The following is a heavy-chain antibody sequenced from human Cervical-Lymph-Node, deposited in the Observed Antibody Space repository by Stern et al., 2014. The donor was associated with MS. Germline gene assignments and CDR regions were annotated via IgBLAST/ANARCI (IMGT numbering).Heavy chain of an antibody. D-gene: IGHD6-6*01. CDR3: TREMAARRFDP. V-gene: IGHV3-66*01. Sequence: EMQLVESGGGLAQPGGSLRLSCAASGLTVSSNYMTWVRQAPGKGLEWVSLIYAGSITHYADSVKGRFTISRDNSENILYLQMNNLRVEDTAVYYCTREMAARRFDPWGQGTLVIVSS. CDR2: IYAGSIT. CDR1: GLTVSSNY. J-gene: IGHJ5*02.